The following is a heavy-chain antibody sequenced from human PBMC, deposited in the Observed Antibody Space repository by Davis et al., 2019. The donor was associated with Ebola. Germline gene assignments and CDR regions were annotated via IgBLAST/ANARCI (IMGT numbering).Heavy chain of an antibody. CDR2: ISGSGGST. CDR3: ATLPGSLAQGRGHGAFDI. D-gene: IGHD3-10*01. Sequence: PGGSLRLSCAASGFTFSSYAMSWVRQAPGKGLEWVSAISGSGGSTYYADSVKGRFTISRDNSKNTLYLQMNSLRAEDTAVYYCATLPGSLAQGRGHGAFDIWGQGTMVTVSS. V-gene: IGHV3-23*01. J-gene: IGHJ3*02. CDR1: GFTFSSYA.